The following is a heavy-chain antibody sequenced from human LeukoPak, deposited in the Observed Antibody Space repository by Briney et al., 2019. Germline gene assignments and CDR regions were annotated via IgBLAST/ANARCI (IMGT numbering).Heavy chain of an antibody. J-gene: IGHJ5*02. CDR3: ATFSIAVAGSEFDP. CDR1: GYTFTSYD. CDR2: MNPNSGNT. V-gene: IGHV1-8*01. Sequence: ASVKVSCKASGYTFTSYDINWVRQATGQGLEWMGWMNPNSGNTGYAQKFQGRVTMTRNTSISTAYMELSSLRSEDTAVYYCATFSIAVAGSEFDPWGQGTLVTVSS. D-gene: IGHD6-19*01.